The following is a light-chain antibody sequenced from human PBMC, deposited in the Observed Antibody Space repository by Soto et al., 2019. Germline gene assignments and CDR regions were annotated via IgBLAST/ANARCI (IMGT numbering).Light chain of an antibody. CDR3: CSYAGSYTWV. V-gene: IGLV2-11*01. Sequence: QSALTQPRSVSESPGQSVTISCSGTSSDVGGYKYVSWYQQHPGKAPKLMIYDVSKRPSGVPDRFSGSKSGSTASLTISGLQAEDEGDYYCCSYAGSYTWVFGGGTKLTVL. J-gene: IGLJ3*02. CDR1: SSDVGGYKY. CDR2: DVS.